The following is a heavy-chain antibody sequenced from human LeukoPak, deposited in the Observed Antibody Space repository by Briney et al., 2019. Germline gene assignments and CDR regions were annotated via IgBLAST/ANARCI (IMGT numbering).Heavy chain of an antibody. CDR3: ARRGRSGSTVTPRYAFDI. Sequence: GESLKISCKGSGYSFTSYWIGWVRQMPGKGLEWMGIIYPGDSDTRYSPSFQGQVAISADKSISTAYLQWSSLKASDTAMYYCARRGRSGSTVTPRYAFDIWGQGTMVTVSS. CDR2: IYPGDSDT. J-gene: IGHJ3*02. CDR1: GYSFTSYW. V-gene: IGHV5-51*01. D-gene: IGHD4-17*01.